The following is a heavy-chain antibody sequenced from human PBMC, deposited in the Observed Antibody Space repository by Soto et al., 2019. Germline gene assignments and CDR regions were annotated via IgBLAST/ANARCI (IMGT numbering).Heavy chain of an antibody. CDR2: INHSGST. CDR3: ARALLGGGWNLFYYYVTAF. J-gene: IGHJ6*04. CDR1: GGSFSGYY. Sequence: SETLSLTCAVYGGSFSGYYWSWIRQPPGKGLEWIGEINHSGSTNYNPSLKSRVTISVDTSKNQFSLKLSSVTAADTAVYYCARALLGGGWNLFYYYVTAFGGNGTTVPVFS. V-gene: IGHV4-34*01. D-gene: IGHD1-7*01.